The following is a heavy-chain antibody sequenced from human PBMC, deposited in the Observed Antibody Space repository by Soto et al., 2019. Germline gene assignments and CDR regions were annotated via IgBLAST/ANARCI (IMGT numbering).Heavy chain of an antibody. D-gene: IGHD3-10*01. CDR2: ISAYNNKT. CDR3: ARGTRRITMGGYLFDP. J-gene: IGHJ5*02. V-gene: IGHV1-18*04. Sequence: ASVKVSCKASGYAFSNYGVTWVRQAPGQGLEWVGWISAYNNKTNYGQKFQDRVLLTTDTSTNTAYMDLRSLRSDDSAVYYCARGTRRITMGGYLFDPWGQGTPVTVSS. CDR1: GYAFSNYG.